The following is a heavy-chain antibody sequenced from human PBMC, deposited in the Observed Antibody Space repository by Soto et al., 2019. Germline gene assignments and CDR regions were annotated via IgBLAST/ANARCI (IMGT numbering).Heavy chain of an antibody. CDR3: ARAKIAVACYYNTGMAV. D-gene: IGHD6-19*01. V-gene: IGHV6-1*01. CDR2: TYYRSKWYN. Sequence: SQADPRTCAICGGSVSSNSAAWNWIRQSPSRGLEWLGRTYYRSKWYNQYAVSVKSRITINPDTSKNQFSLQLNSVTPEDTAVYYCARAKIAVACYYNTGMAVWRKRTTVTVSS. J-gene: IGHJ6*04. CDR1: GGSVSSNSAA.